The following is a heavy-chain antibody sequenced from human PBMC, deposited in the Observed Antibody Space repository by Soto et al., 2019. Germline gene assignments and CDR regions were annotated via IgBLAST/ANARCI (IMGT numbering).Heavy chain of an antibody. CDR3: ARSFDY. Sequence: GGSLRLSCAASGFTFSDYYMSWIRQAPGKGLEWVSYISSSSYIYYADSVKGRFTISRDNAKNSLYLQMNSLRAEDTAVYYCARSFDYWGQGTLVTV. J-gene: IGHJ4*02. CDR1: GFTFSDYY. CDR2: ISSSSYI. V-gene: IGHV3-11*06.